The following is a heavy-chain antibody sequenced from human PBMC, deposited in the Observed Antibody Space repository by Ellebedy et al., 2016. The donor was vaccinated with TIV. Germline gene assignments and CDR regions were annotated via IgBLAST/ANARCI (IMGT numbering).Heavy chain of an antibody. J-gene: IGHJ4*02. Sequence: GESLKISXAASGFTVSSNYMSWVRQAPGKGLEWVSVIYSGGSTYYADSVKGRFTISRDNSKNTLYLQMNSLRAEDTAVYYCASGSLYYGVTDYWGQGTLVTVSS. V-gene: IGHV3-66*01. CDR3: ASGSLYYGVTDY. CDR1: GFTVSSNY. D-gene: IGHD3-16*02. CDR2: IYSGGST.